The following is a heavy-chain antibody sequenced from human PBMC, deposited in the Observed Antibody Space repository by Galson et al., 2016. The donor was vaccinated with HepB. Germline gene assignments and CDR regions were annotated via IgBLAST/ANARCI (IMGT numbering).Heavy chain of an antibody. CDR3: ASLATVTTRYYYYGLDV. V-gene: IGHV3-74*01. J-gene: IGHJ6*04. D-gene: IGHD4-17*01. CDR2: INSDGSNI. Sequence: SLRLSCAASGFTFSAYWMYWVRQAPGKGLVWVSRINSDGSNITYADSVKGRFTISRNNAKNTLYLQMNSLRAEDTAVYYCASLATVTTRYYYYGLDVCGKGTTVTVSS. CDR1: GFTFSAYW.